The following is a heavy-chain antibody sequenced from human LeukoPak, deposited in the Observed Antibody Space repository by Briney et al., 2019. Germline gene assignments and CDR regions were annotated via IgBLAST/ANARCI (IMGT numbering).Heavy chain of an antibody. CDR3: ARGRSGYGPFDAFDI. Sequence: PGGSLRLSCTASGYTFSSYAMTWVRQAPGEGLEWVSAISGSGASTYYADSVKGRFAASRDNSKDTLYLQMRSLRAEDTAVYYCARGRSGYGPFDAFDIWGHGTWVTVSS. J-gene: IGHJ3*02. V-gene: IGHV3-23*01. CDR2: ISGSGAST. D-gene: IGHD3-22*01. CDR1: GYTFSSYA.